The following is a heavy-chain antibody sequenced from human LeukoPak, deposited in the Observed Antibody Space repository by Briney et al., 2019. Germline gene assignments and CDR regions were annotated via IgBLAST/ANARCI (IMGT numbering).Heavy chain of an antibody. Sequence: GGSLRLSCAASGFTFSSYSMNWVRQAPGKGLEWVSSISSSSSYIYYADSVKGRFTISRDNSKNTLYLQMNSLRAEDTAVYYCANGPTLDPWGQGTLVTVSS. V-gene: IGHV3-21*04. CDR2: ISSSSSYI. CDR3: ANGPTLDP. CDR1: GFTFSSYS. D-gene: IGHD2-15*01. J-gene: IGHJ5*02.